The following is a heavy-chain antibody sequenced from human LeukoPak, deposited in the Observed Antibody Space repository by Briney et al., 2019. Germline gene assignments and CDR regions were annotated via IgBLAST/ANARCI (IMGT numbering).Heavy chain of an antibody. D-gene: IGHD6-6*01. CDR1: GGSISSYY. J-gene: IGHJ4*02. Sequence: SGTLSLTCTVSGGSISSYYWSWIRQPPGKGLEWIGYIYYSGSTNYNPSLKSRVTISVDTSKNQFSLKLSSVTAADTAVYYCARSIAALENDYWGQGTLVTVHS. CDR3: ARSIAALENDY. V-gene: IGHV4-59*01. CDR2: IYYSGST.